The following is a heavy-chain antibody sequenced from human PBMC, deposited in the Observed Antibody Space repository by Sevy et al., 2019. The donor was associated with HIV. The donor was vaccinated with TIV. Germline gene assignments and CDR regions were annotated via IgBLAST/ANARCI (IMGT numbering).Heavy chain of an antibody. J-gene: IGHJ4*02. CDR2: IIPIFGTA. CDR1: GGTFSSYA. Sequence: ASVKVSCKASGGTFSSYAISWVRQAPGQGLEWMGGIIPIFGTANYAQKFQGRVTITADESTSTAYMELSSLRSEDTAVYYCARDAYDYMWGSYRSDWGQGTLVTVSS. V-gene: IGHV1-69*13. D-gene: IGHD3-16*02. CDR3: ARDAYDYMWGSYRSD.